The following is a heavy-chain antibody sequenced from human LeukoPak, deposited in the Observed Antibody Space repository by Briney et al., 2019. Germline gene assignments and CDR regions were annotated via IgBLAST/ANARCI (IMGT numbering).Heavy chain of an antibody. D-gene: IGHD6-6*01. J-gene: IGHJ4*02. Sequence: SVKVSFKSSRGTFISYAISWVRQAPGQGLEWMGGIIPIFGTANYAQKFQGRVTITTDESTSTAYMELSSLRSEDTAVYYCATSIAARPGEGYFDYWGQGTLVTVSS. CDR3: ATSIAARPGEGYFDY. V-gene: IGHV1-69*05. CDR1: RGTFISYA. CDR2: IIPIFGTA.